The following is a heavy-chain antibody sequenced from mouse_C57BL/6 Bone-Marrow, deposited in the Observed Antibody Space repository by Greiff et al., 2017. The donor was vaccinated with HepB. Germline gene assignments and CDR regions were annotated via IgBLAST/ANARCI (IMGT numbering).Heavy chain of an antibody. V-gene: IGHV1-82*01. CDR3: ARSHYGSSYGYFDV. D-gene: IGHD1-1*01. CDR2: IYPGDGDT. J-gene: IGHJ1*03. CDR1: GYAFSSSW. Sequence: VKVVESGPELVKPGASVKISCKASGYAFSSSWMNWVKQRPGKGLEWIGRIYPGDGDTNYNGKFKGKATLTADKSSSTAYMQLSSLTSEDSAVYFCARSHYGSSYGYFDVWGTGTTVTVSS.